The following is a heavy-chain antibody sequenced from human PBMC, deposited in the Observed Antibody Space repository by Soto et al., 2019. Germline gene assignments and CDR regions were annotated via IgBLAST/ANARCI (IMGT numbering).Heavy chain of an antibody. J-gene: IGHJ4*02. V-gene: IGHV3-33*01. CDR2: IFYDGSNK. Sequence: QVQLVESGGGVVQPGRSLRLSCVASGFTFSNYGMHWVRQAPGKGLEWVAFIFYDGSNKYYADSVKGRFTISRDNSKNTVYLQMNSLRAEDTAVYHCARGAQTVAGALDYWGQGALVTVPS. CDR1: GFTFSNYG. D-gene: IGHD6-19*01. CDR3: ARGAQTVAGALDY.